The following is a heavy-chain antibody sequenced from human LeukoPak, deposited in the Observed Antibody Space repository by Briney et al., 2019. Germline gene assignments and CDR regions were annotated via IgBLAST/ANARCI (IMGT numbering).Heavy chain of an antibody. V-gene: IGHV4-39*01. J-gene: IGHJ4*02. CDR3: ARHRASSRGGSGYSQGGFDW. D-gene: IGHD3-22*01. CDR1: GGSISSSSYY. CDR2: IYYSGST. Sequence: SETLSLTCTVSGGSISSSSYYWRWIRQPPGKGLEWIGSIYYSGSTYYNPSLRSRLTISVDTSKSQFSLNLNSVTAADTAVYYCARHRASSRGGSGYSQGGFDWWGQGTLVAVSS.